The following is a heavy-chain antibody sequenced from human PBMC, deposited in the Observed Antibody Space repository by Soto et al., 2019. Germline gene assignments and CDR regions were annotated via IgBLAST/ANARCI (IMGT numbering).Heavy chain of an antibody. V-gene: IGHV1-8*01. CDR1: GYTFTSYD. D-gene: IGHD1-1*01. J-gene: IGHJ6*02. CDR3: ARERTGTTSMDV. Sequence: QVQLVQSGAEVKKPGASVKVSCKASGYTFTSYDINWVRQATGQGLEWMGGMNPNRGNTGYAQKFQGRVTMTRNTSISTAYMELSSLRSEDTAVYYCARERTGTTSMDVWGQGTTVTVSS. CDR2: MNPNRGNT.